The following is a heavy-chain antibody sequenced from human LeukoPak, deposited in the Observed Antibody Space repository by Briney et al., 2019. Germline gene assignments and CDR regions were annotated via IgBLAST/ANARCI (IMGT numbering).Heavy chain of an antibody. V-gene: IGHV1-2*02. Sequence: ASVTVSCKPSVHTVTAYYMHWVRQAPGQGLEWMGWINPNSGGTNYAQKFQGRVTMTRDTSISTAYMELSRLRSDDTAVYYCARRVRWLQSDYWGQGTLVTVSS. J-gene: IGHJ4*02. CDR1: VHTVTAYY. D-gene: IGHD5-24*01. CDR2: INPNSGGT. CDR3: ARRVRWLQSDY.